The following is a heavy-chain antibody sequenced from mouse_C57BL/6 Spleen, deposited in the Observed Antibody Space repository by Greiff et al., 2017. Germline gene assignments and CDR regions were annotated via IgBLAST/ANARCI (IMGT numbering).Heavy chain of an antibody. D-gene: IGHD2-5*01. CDR1: GFTFSSYA. CDR2: ISDGGSYT. V-gene: IGHV5-4*01. Sequence: EVKVVESGGGLVKPGGSLKLSCAASGFTFSSYAMSWVRQTPEKRLEWVATISDGGSYTYYPDNVKGRFTISRDNAKNNLYLQMSHLKSEDTAMYYCARDAYYSNPYYFDYWGQGTTLTVSS. J-gene: IGHJ2*01. CDR3: ARDAYYSNPYYFDY.